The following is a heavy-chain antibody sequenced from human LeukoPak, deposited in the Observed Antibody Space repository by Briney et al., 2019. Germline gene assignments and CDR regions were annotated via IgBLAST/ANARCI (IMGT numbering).Heavy chain of an antibody. J-gene: IGHJ4*02. D-gene: IGHD2-15*01. Sequence: ASVKVSCKASGYAFTSYDINWVRQATGQGLERMGWMNPNSGNTGYAQKFQGRVTMTRNTSISTAYMELSSLRSEDTAVYYCARGLGYCSGGSCSHFDYWGQGTLVTVSS. V-gene: IGHV1-8*01. CDR3: ARGLGYCSGGSCSHFDY. CDR2: MNPNSGNT. CDR1: GYAFTSYD.